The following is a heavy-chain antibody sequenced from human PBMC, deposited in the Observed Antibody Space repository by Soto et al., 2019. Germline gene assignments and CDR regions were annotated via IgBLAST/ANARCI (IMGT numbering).Heavy chain of an antibody. CDR3: ARGPDIVVVPAAEPGDWFDP. CDR1: GGSFSGYY. Sequence: SETLSLTCAVYGGSFSGYYWSWIRQPPGKGLEWIGEINHSGSTNYNPSLKSRVTISVDTSKNQFSLKLSSVTAADTAVYYCARGPDIVVVPAAEPGDWFDPWGQGTLVTVSS. CDR2: INHSGST. V-gene: IGHV4-34*01. J-gene: IGHJ5*02. D-gene: IGHD2-2*01.